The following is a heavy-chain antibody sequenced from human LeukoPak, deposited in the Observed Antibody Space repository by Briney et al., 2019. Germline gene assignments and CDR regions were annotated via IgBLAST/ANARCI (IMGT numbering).Heavy chain of an antibody. Sequence: SETLSLTCTVSGGSISSSSYYWGWIRQPLGKGLEWIGSIYYSGSTYYNPSLKSRVTISVDTSKNQFSLKLSSVTAADTAVYYCARLKSVLLWFGELLSYYFDYWGQGTLVTVSS. CDR3: ARLKSVLLWFGELLSYYFDY. CDR2: IYYSGST. J-gene: IGHJ4*02. V-gene: IGHV4-39*01. CDR1: GGSISSSSYY. D-gene: IGHD3-10*01.